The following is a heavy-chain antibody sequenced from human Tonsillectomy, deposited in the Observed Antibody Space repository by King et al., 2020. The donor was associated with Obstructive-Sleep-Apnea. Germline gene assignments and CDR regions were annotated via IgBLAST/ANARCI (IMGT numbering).Heavy chain of an antibody. V-gene: IGHV4-31*03. CDR1: GGSISSGGYY. Sequence: VQLQESGPGLVKPSQTLSLTCTVSGGSISSGGYYWSWIRQHPGKGLEWIGYIYYSGSTYYNPSLKSRVTISVETSKNQFSLKLSSVTAADTAVYYCAREGLDFWSGYSNWFDPWGQGTLVTVSS. CDR3: AREGLDFWSGYSNWFDP. D-gene: IGHD3-3*01. CDR2: IYYSGST. J-gene: IGHJ5*02.